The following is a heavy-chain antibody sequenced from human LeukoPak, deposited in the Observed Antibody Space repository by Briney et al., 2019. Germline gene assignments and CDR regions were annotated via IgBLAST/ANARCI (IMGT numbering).Heavy chain of an antibody. J-gene: IGHJ5*02. CDR3: AKSVPSRPNYYDSSGYSP. CDR1: GFTFSTFR. CDR2: MSYYGSDK. D-gene: IGHD3-22*01. Sequence: GRSLRLSCAASGFTFSTFRMHWVRQAPGRGLEWVAIMSYYGSDKSYADSVKGRFTISRDNSKNTLYLQMNSLRSEDTAVYYCAKSVPSRPNYYDSSGYSPWGQGTLVTVSS. V-gene: IGHV3-30*18.